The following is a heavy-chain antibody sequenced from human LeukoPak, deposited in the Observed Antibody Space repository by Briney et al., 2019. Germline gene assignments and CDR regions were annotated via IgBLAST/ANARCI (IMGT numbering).Heavy chain of an antibody. CDR1: GFTFSSYW. D-gene: IGHD4-17*01. CDR3: ARDPYGDNWFDP. Sequence: QPGGSLRLSCAASGFTFSSYWMSRVRQAPGKGLEWVANIKEDGSEKYYVDSVKGRFTISRDNAKKSLYLQMNNLRAEDTAVYYCARDPYGDNWFDPWGQGTLVTVSS. V-gene: IGHV3-7*01. J-gene: IGHJ5*02. CDR2: IKEDGSEK.